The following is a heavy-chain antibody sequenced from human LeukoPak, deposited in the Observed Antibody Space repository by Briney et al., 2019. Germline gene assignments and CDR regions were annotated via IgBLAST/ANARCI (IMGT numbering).Heavy chain of an antibody. CDR2: ISGSGGST. Sequence: PGGSLRLSCAASGFTFSSYAMSWVRQAPGKGLEWVSAISGSGGSTYYADSVKGRFTISRDNSKNTLYLQMNSLRAEDTAVHYCAKVPGKDRSSANINYWGQGTLVTVSS. V-gene: IGHV3-23*01. D-gene: IGHD6-6*01. J-gene: IGHJ4*02. CDR1: GFTFSSYA. CDR3: AKVPGKDRSSANINY.